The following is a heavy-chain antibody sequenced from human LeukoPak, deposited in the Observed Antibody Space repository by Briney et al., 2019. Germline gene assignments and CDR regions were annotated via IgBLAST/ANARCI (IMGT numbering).Heavy chain of an antibody. CDR2: IYSGGST. Sequence: GGSLRLSCAASGFTVSSNYMSWVRQAPGEGLEWVSVIYSGGSTYYADSVKGRFTISRDNSKNTLYLQMNSLRAEDTAVYYCARDDYGDYSFDYWGQGTLVTVSS. J-gene: IGHJ4*02. CDR3: ARDDYGDYSFDY. V-gene: IGHV3-53*01. CDR1: GFTVSSNY. D-gene: IGHD4-17*01.